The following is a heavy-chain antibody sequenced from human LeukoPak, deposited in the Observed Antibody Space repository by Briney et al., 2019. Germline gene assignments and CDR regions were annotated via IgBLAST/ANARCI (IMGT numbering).Heavy chain of an antibody. CDR2: VYYSGIT. Sequence: PSETLSLTCTVSGGPISTYYWSWPRQPPGKGLEWIGYVYYSGITDYNPSLKSRVTISVDTSKSQFSLKLSSVTAADTAVYYCARHLTSGDYFDYWGQGTLVTVSS. D-gene: IGHD4-17*01. CDR1: GGPISTYY. CDR3: ARHLTSGDYFDY. J-gene: IGHJ4*02. V-gene: IGHV4-59*08.